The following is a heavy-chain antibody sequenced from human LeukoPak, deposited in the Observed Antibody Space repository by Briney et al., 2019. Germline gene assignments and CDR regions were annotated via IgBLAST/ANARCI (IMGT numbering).Heavy chain of an antibody. CDR2: ISSSSSAI. CDR3: ARYGGHDY. D-gene: IGHD4-23*01. CDR1: GFTFSSYS. V-gene: IGHV3-48*01. Sequence: GGSLRLSCAASGFTFSSYSMNWVRQAPGKGLEWVSYISSSSSAIYYADSVKGRFTISRDNAKNSLYLQMNSLRAEDTAVYYCARYGGHDYWGQGTLVTVSS. J-gene: IGHJ4*02.